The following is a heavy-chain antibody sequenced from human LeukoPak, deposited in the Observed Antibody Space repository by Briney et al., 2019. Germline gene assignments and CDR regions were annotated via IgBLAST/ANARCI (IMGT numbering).Heavy chain of an antibody. D-gene: IGHD5-18*01. CDR3: ARGGRGYSYGYEFDY. Sequence: PGGSLRLSCAASGFMLDDYGMSWVRQAPGKGLEWVSGINWNGGSIGYADSVKGRFTISRDNAKNSLYLQMNSLRAEDTALYYCARGGRGYSYGYEFDYWGQGTLVTVSS. J-gene: IGHJ4*02. CDR1: GFMLDDYG. V-gene: IGHV3-20*04. CDR2: INWNGGSI.